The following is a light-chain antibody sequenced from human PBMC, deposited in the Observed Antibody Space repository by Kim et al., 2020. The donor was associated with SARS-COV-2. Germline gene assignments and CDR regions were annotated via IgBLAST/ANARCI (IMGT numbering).Light chain of an antibody. CDR2: QDT. J-gene: IGLJ3*02. Sequence: SYELTQPPSVSVSPGQTASITCSGDKLGNKYANWYQQKPGQSTVLVICQDTKRPSGIPERFSGSNSGNTATLTISGAQSLDEADYYCQAWDSSTGWVFGGGTQLTVL. CDR3: QAWDSSTGWV. V-gene: IGLV3-1*01. CDR1: KLGNKY.